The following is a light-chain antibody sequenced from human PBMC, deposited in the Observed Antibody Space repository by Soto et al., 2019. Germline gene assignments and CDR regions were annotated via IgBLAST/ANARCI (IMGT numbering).Light chain of an antibody. CDR1: QSVDKS. CDR3: QQYKNWPPWT. V-gene: IGKV3-15*01. CDR2: GAS. Sequence: EVVMTQAPATLSVSPGERATPSCMASQSVDKSLAWYQQKPGQAPRLLIFGASSRATGIPARFSGSGSGKDFTLSISSLQSEDFAVYDLQQYKNWPPWTFGHGTKVASK. J-gene: IGKJ1*01.